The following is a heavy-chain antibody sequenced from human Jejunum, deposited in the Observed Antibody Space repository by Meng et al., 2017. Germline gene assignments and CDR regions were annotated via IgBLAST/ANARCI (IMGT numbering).Heavy chain of an antibody. J-gene: IGHJ5*02. CDR3: AHRLAYSTNYNVGWFDP. D-gene: IGHD6-13*01. V-gene: IGHV2-5*02. CDR2: IYWDNDK. Sequence: QIHLKESGPTLVKPTQTLTMTCTFSGFSLNTRGVGVGWIRQPPGKALECLALIYWDNDKRYNPSLKNRLTITKDTSRNQVVLTMTNMDPVDTATYFCAHRLAYSTNYNVGWFDPWGQGTLVTVSS. CDR1: GFSLNTRGVG.